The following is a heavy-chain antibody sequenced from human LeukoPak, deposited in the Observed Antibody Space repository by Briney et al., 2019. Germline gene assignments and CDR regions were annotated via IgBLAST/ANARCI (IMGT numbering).Heavy chain of an antibody. CDR2: INHSGST. J-gene: IGHJ4*02. CDR1: GGSFSGYY. D-gene: IGHD3-10*01. Sequence: SETLTLTCAVYGGSFSGYYWSWIRQPPGKGLEWIGEINHSGSTNYNPSLKSRVTISVDTSKNQFSLKLSSVTAADTAVYYCARGPYYYGSGSYYRRALDYWGQGTLVTVSS. CDR3: ARGPYYYGSGSYYRRALDY. V-gene: IGHV4-34*01.